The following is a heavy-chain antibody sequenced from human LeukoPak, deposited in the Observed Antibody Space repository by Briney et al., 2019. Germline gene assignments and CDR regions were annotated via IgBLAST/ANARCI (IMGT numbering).Heavy chain of an antibody. CDR2: IRPDGRKK. Sequence: PGGSLRLSCSTSGLIFSTCGMHWVRQAPGRGLEWLTLIRPDGRKKFYSDSVKGRFTVSRDNFKNMLYREMNSLRSEDTAVYYCVKDDPVLHYWGQGTLVSVSS. V-gene: IGHV3-30*02. J-gene: IGHJ4*02. CDR3: VKDDPVLHY. CDR1: GLIFSTCG.